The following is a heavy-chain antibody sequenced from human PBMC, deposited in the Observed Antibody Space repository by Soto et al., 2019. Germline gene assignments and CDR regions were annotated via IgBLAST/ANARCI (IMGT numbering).Heavy chain of an antibody. Sequence: SETLSLTCTVSGGSISSYYWSWIRQPPGKGLEWIGYIYYSGSTNYNPSLKSRVTISVDTSKNRFSLKLSSVTAADTAVYYCARDPGIQLWLRDYYYGMDVWGQGTTVTVSS. CDR3: ARDPGIQLWLRDYYYGMDV. CDR1: GGSISSYY. CDR2: IYYSGST. D-gene: IGHD5-18*01. V-gene: IGHV4-59*01. J-gene: IGHJ6*02.